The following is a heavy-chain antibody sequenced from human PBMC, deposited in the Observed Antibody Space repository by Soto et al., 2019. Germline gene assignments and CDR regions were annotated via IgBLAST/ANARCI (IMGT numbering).Heavy chain of an antibody. CDR2: INYGGRT. J-gene: IGHJ5*02. V-gene: IGHV4-31*01. CDR3: TRLRVISHDRSGYPAGWFDP. D-gene: IGHD3-22*01. Sequence: WTWIRQHPGEGLEWIGYINYGGRTYYNPSLESQITISLDTSKNQFSLRLTSVTAADTAIYFCTRLRVISHDRSGYPAGWFDPWGQGTLLTVSS.